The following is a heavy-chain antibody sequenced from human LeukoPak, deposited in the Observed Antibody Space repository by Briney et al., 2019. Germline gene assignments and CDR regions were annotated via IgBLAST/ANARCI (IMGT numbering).Heavy chain of an antibody. J-gene: IGHJ4*02. D-gene: IGHD6-13*01. Sequence: GRSLRLSCAASGFTFSNYGMHWVRQAPGKGLEWVAVISYDGSKKYYVDSVKGRFTISRDNSNNTLFLQMNSLRPEDTAVYYCALSSMASAGCFDYWGQGTPVTVSS. CDR2: ISYDGSKK. V-gene: IGHV3-30*03. CDR1: GFTFSNYG. CDR3: ALSSMASAGCFDY.